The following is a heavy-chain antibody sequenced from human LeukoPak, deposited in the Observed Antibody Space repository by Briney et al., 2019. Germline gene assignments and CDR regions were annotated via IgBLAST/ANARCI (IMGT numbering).Heavy chain of an antibody. V-gene: IGHV3-21*01. Sequence: GRSLRLSCAASGFTFSSYSMNWVRQAPGKRLEWVSSISSSSSYIYYADSVKGRFTISRDNAKNSLYLQMNSLRAEDTAVYYCARPQSDDAFDIWGQGAMVTVSS. CDR3: ARPQSDDAFDI. CDR1: GFTFSSYS. J-gene: IGHJ3*02. CDR2: ISSSSSYI. D-gene: IGHD5-24*01.